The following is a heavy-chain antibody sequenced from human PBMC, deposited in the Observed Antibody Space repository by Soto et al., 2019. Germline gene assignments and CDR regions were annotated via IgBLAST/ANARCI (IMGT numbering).Heavy chain of an antibody. CDR2: ISYDGSSK. CDR3: ARDRGDGYNSPYH. D-gene: IGHD5-12*01. CDR1: GFTFSSYA. Sequence: QVQLVESGGGVVQPGRSLRLSCAASGFTFSSYAMHWVRQAPGKGLEWVAVISYDGSSKHYADSVKGRFTISRDNSKNPLSLQMDSLRGEDTAVSDCARDRGDGYNSPYHWGQGTLVIVSS. V-gene: IGHV3-30-3*01. J-gene: IGHJ5*02.